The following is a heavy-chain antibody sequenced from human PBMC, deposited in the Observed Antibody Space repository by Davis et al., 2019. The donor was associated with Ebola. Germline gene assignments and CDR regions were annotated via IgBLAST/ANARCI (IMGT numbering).Heavy chain of an antibody. Sequence: ASVKVSCKASGYTFTSYYMHWVRQAPGRGLEWMGIINPSGGSTSYAQKFQGRVTMTRDTSTSTVYMELSSLRSEDTAVYYCARDVSPGYSSSLLYSDYYMDVWGKGTTVTVSS. CDR3: ARDVSPGYSSSLLYSDYYMDV. CDR1: GYTFTSYY. V-gene: IGHV1-46*01. D-gene: IGHD6-6*01. CDR2: INPSGGST. J-gene: IGHJ6*03.